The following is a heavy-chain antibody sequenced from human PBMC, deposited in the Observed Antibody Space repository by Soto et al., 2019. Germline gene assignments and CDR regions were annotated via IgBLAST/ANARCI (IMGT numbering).Heavy chain of an antibody. Sequence: SETLSLTCTVSGGSISSGDYYWSWIRQPPGKGLEWIGYIYYSGSTYYNPSLKSRVTISVDRSKNQFSLKLSSVTAADTAVYYCARFDYGDSRFDPWGQGTLVTVSS. D-gene: IGHD4-17*01. V-gene: IGHV4-30-4*01. CDR2: IYYSGST. CDR1: GGSISSGDYY. J-gene: IGHJ5*02. CDR3: ARFDYGDSRFDP.